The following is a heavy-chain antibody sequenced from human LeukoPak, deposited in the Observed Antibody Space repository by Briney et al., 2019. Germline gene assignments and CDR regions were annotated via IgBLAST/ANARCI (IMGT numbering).Heavy chain of an antibody. CDR3: ARGPDIVVVPAATYYYYYMDV. CDR1: GYTFTSYY. J-gene: IGHJ6*03. D-gene: IGHD2-2*01. Sequence: ASMKVSCKASGYTFTSYYMHWVRQAPGQGLEWMGIINPSGGSTSYAQKFQGRVTMTRDTSTSTVYMELSSLRSEDTAVYYCARGPDIVVVPAATYYYYYMDVWGKGTTVTVSS. CDR2: INPSGGST. V-gene: IGHV1-46*03.